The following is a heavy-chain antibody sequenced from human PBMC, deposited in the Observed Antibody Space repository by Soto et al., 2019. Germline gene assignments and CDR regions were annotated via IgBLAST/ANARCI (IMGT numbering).Heavy chain of an antibody. J-gene: IGHJ4*02. Sequence: SVTVSRLASRCTFTDYYLHWVGQAAARELAWIGWINPRNCVTKFSQKFQGRVTVTRDTSISKAYMNLRRVRSDDTAVYYCARAFPNYDSSGHYWGQGTLVTVSS. CDR3: ARAFPNYDSSGHY. V-gene: IGHV1-2*02. CDR2: INPRNCVT. D-gene: IGHD3-22*01. CDR1: RCTFTDYY.